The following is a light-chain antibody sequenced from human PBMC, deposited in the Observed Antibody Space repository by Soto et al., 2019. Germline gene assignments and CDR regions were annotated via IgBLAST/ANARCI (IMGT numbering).Light chain of an antibody. CDR3: PQYYSNPLT. J-gene: IGKJ4*01. Sequence: DIVMTQSPDSLAVSLGERATINCKSSQSVLYSSNNKNYLAWYQQKPGQPPKLLIYWASTRESGVPDRFSGCGSETDFTLSISSLQAEHVAVYYCPQYYSNPLTFGGCTKVEI. CDR1: QSVLYSSNNKNY. CDR2: WAS. V-gene: IGKV4-1*01.